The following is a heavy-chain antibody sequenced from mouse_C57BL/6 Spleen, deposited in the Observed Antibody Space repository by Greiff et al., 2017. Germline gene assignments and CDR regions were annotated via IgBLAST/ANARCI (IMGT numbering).Heavy chain of an antibody. J-gene: IGHJ4*01. V-gene: IGHV1-64*01. CDR3: ARGGLYDAMDY. CDR2: IHPNSGST. CDR1: VYTFTSYW. D-gene: IGHD3-1*01. Sequence: QVQLQQPGAELVKPGASVKLSCKASVYTFTSYWMHWVKQRPGQGLEWIGMIHPNSGSTNYNEKFKSKATLTVDKSSSTAYMQLSSLTSEDSAVYYCARGGLYDAMDYWGQGTSVTVSS.